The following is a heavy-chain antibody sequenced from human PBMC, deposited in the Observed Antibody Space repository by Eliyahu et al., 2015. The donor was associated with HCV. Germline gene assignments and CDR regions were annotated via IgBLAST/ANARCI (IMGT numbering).Heavy chain of an antibody. CDR2: LSGSGGST. J-gene: IGHJ5*02. V-gene: IGHV3-23*01. D-gene: IGHD3/OR15-3a*01. CDR1: GFPFTAFSXFA. Sequence: EVQLLESGGGVVQPGGSLRLSCAAXGFPFTAFSXFAMTWVRQAPGKGPEWVATLSGSGGSTYYADSVKGRFTISRDNSRNSVHLQMNSVGVDDTAVYYCAKWGYDFWNNYYESWLDPWGQGTLVTVSS. CDR3: AKWGYDFWNNYYESWLDP.